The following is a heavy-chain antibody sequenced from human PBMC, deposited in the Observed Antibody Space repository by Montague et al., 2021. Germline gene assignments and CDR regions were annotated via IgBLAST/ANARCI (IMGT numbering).Heavy chain of an antibody. Sequence: SETLSLTCTVSGGSISNSCYYWSWIRQPPGKGLEWIGNIYYSGSTYYNPSLQSRVTISVDTSKNQFSLMLTSVTAADTAVYSCASSAGGCWRRSCFDYWGQGTLVTVSS. CDR1: GGSISNSCYY. V-gene: IGHV4-39*01. J-gene: IGHJ4*02. CDR2: IYYSGST. CDR3: ASSAGGCWRRSCFDY. D-gene: IGHD4/OR15-4a*01.